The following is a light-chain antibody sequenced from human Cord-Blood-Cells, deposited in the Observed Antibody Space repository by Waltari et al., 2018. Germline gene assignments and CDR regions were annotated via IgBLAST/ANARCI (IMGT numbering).Light chain of an antibody. V-gene: IGLV3-25*02. J-gene: IGLJ3*02. Sequence: SYELTQPPSVPVSPGKTARITCPGDALPKQYAYWYPQKPGQAPVLVIYKDSERPSGIPERFSGSSSGTTVTLTISGVQAEDEADYYCQSADSSGTYRVFGGGTKLTVL. CDR3: QSADSSGTYRV. CDR1: ALPKQY. CDR2: KDS.